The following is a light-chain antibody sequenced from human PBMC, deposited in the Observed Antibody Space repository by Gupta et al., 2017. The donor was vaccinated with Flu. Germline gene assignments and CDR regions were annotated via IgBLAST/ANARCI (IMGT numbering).Light chain of an antibody. J-gene: IGLJ1*01. Sequence: SYVLTQPPSVSVAPGQTASITCGGYNIGSRSVHWYQQKSGQAPVVVVYDDNERPSGIPERVSGSNSGNTATLTISRVEAGDEADYYCQVWDDSRDSYVFGPGTKISVL. CDR1: NIGSRS. CDR3: QVWDDSRDSYV. CDR2: DDN. V-gene: IGLV3-21*02.